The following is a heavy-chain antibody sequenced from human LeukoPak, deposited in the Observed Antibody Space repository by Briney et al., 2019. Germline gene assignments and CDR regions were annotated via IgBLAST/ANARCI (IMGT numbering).Heavy chain of an antibody. CDR1: GGSIIRTDSY. CDR2: IYYSGST. D-gene: IGHD2-15*01. J-gene: IGHJ4*02. V-gene: IGHV4-39*01. CDR3: ARNRSDCSGGSCSFTGFDY. Sequence: SETLSLTCAVSGGSIIRTDSYWGWIRQSPGKGLEWIGCIYYSGSTNYNPSLKSRLTISVDTSKNEFSLGLRLVTIADTAVYYCARNRSDCSGGSCSFTGFDYWGQGTLVSVSS.